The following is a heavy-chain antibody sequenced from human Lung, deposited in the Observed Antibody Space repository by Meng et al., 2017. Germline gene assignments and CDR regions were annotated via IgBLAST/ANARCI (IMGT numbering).Heavy chain of an antibody. D-gene: IGHD4-11*01. CDR2: INHSGST. J-gene: IGHJ4*02. Sequence: VQSQQGGAGLLKPSETLSLTCVVSGGSFSDYYWSWIRQPPGKGLEWIGEINHSGSTNYNPSLESRATISVDTSQNNLSLKLSSVTAADSAVYYCARGPTTMAHDFDYWGQGTLVTVSS. CDR1: GGSFSDYY. CDR3: ARGPTTMAHDFDY. V-gene: IGHV4-34*01.